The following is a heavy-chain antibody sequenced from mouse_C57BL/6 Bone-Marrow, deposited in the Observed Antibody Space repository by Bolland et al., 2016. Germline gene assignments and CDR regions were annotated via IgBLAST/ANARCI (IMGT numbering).Heavy chain of an antibody. V-gene: IGHV14-1*01. CDR3: TTRGFAY. Sequence: PEDGDTEYAPKFQGKATMTADTSSNTAYLQLSSLTSEDTAVYYCTTRGFAYWGQGTLV. J-gene: IGHJ3*01. CDR2: PEDGDT.